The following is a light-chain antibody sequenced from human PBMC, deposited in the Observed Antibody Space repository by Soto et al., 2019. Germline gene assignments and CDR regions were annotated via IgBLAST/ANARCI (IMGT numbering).Light chain of an antibody. CDR3: QQYNNWPPGVT. Sequence: EIVMTQSPATLSVSPGERATLSCRASQSVSSNLAWYQQKPGQAPRLLIYGASTRATGIPARFSGSGSGTEVTLPISSLQSEDFAVYYCQQYNNWPPGVTFGPGTKVDIK. CDR2: GAS. J-gene: IGKJ3*01. CDR1: QSVSSN. V-gene: IGKV3-15*01.